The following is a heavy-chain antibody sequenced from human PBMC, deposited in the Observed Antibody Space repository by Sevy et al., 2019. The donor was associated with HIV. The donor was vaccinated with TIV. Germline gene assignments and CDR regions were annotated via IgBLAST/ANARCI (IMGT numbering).Heavy chain of an antibody. CDR3: ARDLDGYNAAPSYFDY. D-gene: IGHD5-12*01. CDR1: GGSISSYY. V-gene: IGHV4-4*07. J-gene: IGHJ4*02. CDR2: IYTSGRT. Sequence: SETLSLTCTVSGGSISSYYWSWIRQPAGKGLEWIGRIYTSGRTHYNPSPKSRVTMSVDTSKNQFSLKLSSVTAADTAVYYCARDLDGYNAAPSYFDYWGQGTLVTVSS.